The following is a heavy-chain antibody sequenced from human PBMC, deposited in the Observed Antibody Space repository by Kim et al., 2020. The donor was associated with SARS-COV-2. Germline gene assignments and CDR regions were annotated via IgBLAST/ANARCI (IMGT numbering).Heavy chain of an antibody. CDR3: TADPNTRWYS. V-gene: IGHV3-15*01. CDR2: GTT. Sequence: GTTDYAAPVKGRFTISRDDSKNTLYLHMNTLKTEDTAVYYCTADPNTRWYSWGQGTLVTVSS. J-gene: IGHJ4*02. D-gene: IGHD2-21*01.